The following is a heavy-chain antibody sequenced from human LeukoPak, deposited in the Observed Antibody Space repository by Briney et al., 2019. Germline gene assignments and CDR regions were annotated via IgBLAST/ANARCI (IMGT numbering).Heavy chain of an antibody. CDR1: GFNFRNYA. CDR2: IGGSGSST. CDR3: AKALGYCGGVTCYFAFDI. J-gene: IGHJ3*02. D-gene: IGHD2-15*01. Sequence: GGSLRLSCAASGFNFRNYAMNWVRQAPGKGLDWVSGIGGSGSSTSYADSVKGRFTISRDNSKNTLYLQVGSLRAEDTALYYCAKALGYCGGVTCYFAFDIWGQGTMVTVSS. V-gene: IGHV3-23*01.